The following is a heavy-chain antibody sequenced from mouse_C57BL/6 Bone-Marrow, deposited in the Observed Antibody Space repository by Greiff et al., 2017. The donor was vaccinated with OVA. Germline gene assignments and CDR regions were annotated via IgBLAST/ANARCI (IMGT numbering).Heavy chain of an antibody. CDR2: ISSGGDYI. V-gene: IGHV5S21*01. CDR3: TRGDYGYPYWYFDV. Sequence: EVMLVESGEGLVKPGGSLKLSCAASGFTFSSYAMSWVRQTPEKRLEWVAYISSGGDYIYYADTVKGRFTISRDNARNTLYLQMSSLKSEDTAMYYCTRGDYGYPYWYFDVWGTGTTVTVSS. D-gene: IGHD2-2*01. CDR1: GFTFSSYA. J-gene: IGHJ1*03.